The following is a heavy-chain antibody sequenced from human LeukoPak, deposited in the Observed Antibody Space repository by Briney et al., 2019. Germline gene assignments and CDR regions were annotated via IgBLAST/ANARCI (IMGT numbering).Heavy chain of an antibody. V-gene: IGHV1-46*01. CDR2: INPGGDNT. J-gene: IGHJ4*02. D-gene: IGHD1-26*01. CDR3: ATGIVGASYFDY. CDR1: GYTFTNYY. Sequence: GASVKVSCKASGYTFTNYYIHWVRQAPGQGLEWMGLINPGGDNTDYAQNFQGRVTMTRDTSTSTVYMGLSSLRSEDTAVYYCATGIVGASYFDYWGQGTLVTVSS.